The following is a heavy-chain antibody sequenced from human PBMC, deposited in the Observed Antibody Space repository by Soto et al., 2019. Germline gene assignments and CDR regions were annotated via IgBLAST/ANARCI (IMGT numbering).Heavy chain of an antibody. CDR1: GFTFSSYA. J-gene: IGHJ4*02. V-gene: IGHV3-64*01. CDR3: ARGPGYYFDY. Sequence: PGGSLRRSCAASGFTFSSYAMHWVRQAPGKGLEYVSAISSNGGSTYYANSVKGRFTISRDNSKNTLYLQMGSLRAEDMAVHYCARGPGYYFDYWGQGTLVTVSS. CDR2: ISSNGGST.